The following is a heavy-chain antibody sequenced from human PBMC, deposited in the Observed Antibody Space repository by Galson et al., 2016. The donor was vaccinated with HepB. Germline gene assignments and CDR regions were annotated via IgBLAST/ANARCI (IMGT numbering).Heavy chain of an antibody. Sequence: SLRLSCAASGFTLSNHWMTWVRQAPGKGLEWVANIKQDGSAKFYVDSVKGRFAVSRDNAENSVFLQMNSLRAEDTAVYYCVHGSTAPAVWGKGTTVTVSS. V-gene: IGHV3-7*03. D-gene: IGHD1-26*01. CDR2: IKQDGSAK. J-gene: IGHJ6*04. CDR1: GFTLSNHW. CDR3: VHGSTAPAV.